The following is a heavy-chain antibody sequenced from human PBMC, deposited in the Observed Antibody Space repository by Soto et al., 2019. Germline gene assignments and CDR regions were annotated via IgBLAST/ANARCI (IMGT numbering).Heavy chain of an antibody. J-gene: IGHJ5*02. V-gene: IGHV4-39*01. Sequence: SETLSLTCSASGGSITSSSHFWGWVRQPPGKGLEWIGTIYFTGNTYYTPSLKSRLTMSIDTSKNESSLRLNSVTAADTAVYYCAGQTFTIAAASYGRSNWFDPWGPGTLVTVSS. CDR1: GGSITSSSHF. CDR2: IYFTGNT. CDR3: AGQTFTIAAASYGRSNWFDP. D-gene: IGHD6-25*01.